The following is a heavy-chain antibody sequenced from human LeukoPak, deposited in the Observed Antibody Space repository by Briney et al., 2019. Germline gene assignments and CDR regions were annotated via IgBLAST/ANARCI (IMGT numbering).Heavy chain of an antibody. D-gene: IGHD2-8*01. J-gene: IGHJ5*02. Sequence: PSETLSLTCAVSGYSISSGYYWGWIRQPPGKGLEWIGEINHSGSTNYNPSLKSRVTISVDTSKNQFSLKLSSVTAADTAVYYCARLTDIVLMVYAIGWFDPWGQGTLVTVSS. CDR3: ARLTDIVLMVYAIGWFDP. CDR2: INHSGST. V-gene: IGHV4-38-2*01. CDR1: GYSISSGYY.